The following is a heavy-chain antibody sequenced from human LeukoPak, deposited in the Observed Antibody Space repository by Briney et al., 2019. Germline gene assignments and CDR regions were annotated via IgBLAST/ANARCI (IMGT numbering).Heavy chain of an antibody. Sequence: GGSLRLSWAASGXTLSGYTVHWVRQAPGKGLEWLAFFPHDDSNKYYADSVKGRFSISRDKSKNTVYLQMNGLTTEDTAVYYCARDRPSSLWFDAFDIWGQGTMVTVSS. CDR3: ARDRPSSLWFDAFDI. CDR1: GXTLSGYT. CDR2: FPHDDSNK. V-gene: IGHV3-30-3*01. J-gene: IGHJ3*02. D-gene: IGHD3-10*01.